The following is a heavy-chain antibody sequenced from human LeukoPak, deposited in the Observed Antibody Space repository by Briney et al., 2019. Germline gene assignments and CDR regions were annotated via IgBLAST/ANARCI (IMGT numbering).Heavy chain of an antibody. CDR3: ARRPPTGAALDH. J-gene: IGHJ5*02. CDR1: GFTFSVYG. CDR2: ISSSTSTI. D-gene: IGHD6-6*01. V-gene: IGHV3-48*01. Sequence: GGSLRLSCAASGFTFSVYGMNWVRQAPGKGLEWISYISSSTSTINYADSVKGRFTISRDNANNSLFLQMHSLGVEDTAVYYCARRPPTGAALDHWGQGTLVTVSS.